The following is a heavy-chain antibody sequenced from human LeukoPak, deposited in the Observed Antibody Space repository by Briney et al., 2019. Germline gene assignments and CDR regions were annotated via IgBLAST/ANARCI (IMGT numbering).Heavy chain of an antibody. CDR1: GFTFNGYS. D-gene: IGHD4-17*01. J-gene: IGHJ4*02. V-gene: IGHV3-23*01. CDR2: ISGSSGNT. CDR3: ATTVTTRLDY. Sequence: GGSLRLSCAASGFTFNGYSMNWVRQVPGKGLEWVSAISGSSGNTHYADSVKGRFTISRDNSKNTLYLQMNSLRVEDTAVYYCATTVTTRLDYWGQGTLVTVSS.